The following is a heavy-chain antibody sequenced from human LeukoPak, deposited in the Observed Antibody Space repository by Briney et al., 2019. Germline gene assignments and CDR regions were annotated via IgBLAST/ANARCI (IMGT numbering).Heavy chain of an antibody. J-gene: IGHJ5*02. Sequence: SETLSLTCAVYGGSFSGYYWSWIRQPPGKGLEWIGEINHSGSTNYNPSLKSRVTISVDTSKNQFSLKLSSVTAADTAVYYCARGTMVRGEFDPWGRGTLVTVSS. V-gene: IGHV4-34*01. D-gene: IGHD3-10*01. CDR1: GGSFSGYY. CDR2: INHSGST. CDR3: ARGTMVRGEFDP.